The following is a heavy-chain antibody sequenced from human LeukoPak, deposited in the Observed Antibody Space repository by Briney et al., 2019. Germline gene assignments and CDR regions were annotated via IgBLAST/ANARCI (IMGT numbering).Heavy chain of an antibody. D-gene: IGHD3-16*02. CDR1: GFTFSSYS. CDR3: TRGYFTFGGVIVSD. V-gene: IGHV3-21*01. Sequence: GGSLRLSCAASGFTFSSYSMNWVRQAPGKGLEWVSSISSSSSYIYYADSVKGRFTISRDNAKNTLYLQMNSLRAEDTAVYYCTRGYFTFGGVIVSDWGQGTLVTVSS. J-gene: IGHJ4*02. CDR2: ISSSSSYI.